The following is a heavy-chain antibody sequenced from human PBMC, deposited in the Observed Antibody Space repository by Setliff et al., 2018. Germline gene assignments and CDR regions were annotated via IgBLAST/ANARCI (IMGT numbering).Heavy chain of an antibody. CDR3: AKDFRGSYLVSPLDY. CDR2: ITSSSTGI. V-gene: IGHV3-48*04. D-gene: IGHD1-26*01. J-gene: IGHJ4*02. CDR1: GFTLSSSN. Sequence: GGSLRLSCAGSGFTLSSSNMAWVRKAPGKGPEWFSYITSSSTGIWYADSVKGRFTVSRDNAKNSLYLQMNSLRAEDTAVYYCAKDFRGSYLVSPLDYWGQGTLVTVSS.